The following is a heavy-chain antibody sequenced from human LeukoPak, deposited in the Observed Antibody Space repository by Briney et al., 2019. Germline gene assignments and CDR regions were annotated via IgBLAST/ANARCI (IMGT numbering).Heavy chain of an antibody. D-gene: IGHD4-17*01. Sequence: SVKVSCTASGGTFSSYAISWVRQAPGQGLEWMGGIIPIFGTANYAQKFQGRVTITADKSTSTAYMELSSLRSEDTAVYYCARDYGEWKTVFDPWGQGTLVTVSS. CDR3: ARDYGEWKTVFDP. J-gene: IGHJ5*02. V-gene: IGHV1-69*06. CDR1: GGTFSSYA. CDR2: IIPIFGTA.